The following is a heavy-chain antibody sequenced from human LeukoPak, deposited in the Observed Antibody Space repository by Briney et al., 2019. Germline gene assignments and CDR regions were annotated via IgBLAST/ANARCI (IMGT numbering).Heavy chain of an antibody. CDR2: IYSAGGI. CDR1: GFTVSSNS. CDR3: ARRAGAYTHPYDY. Sequence: GGSLRLSCTVSGFTVSSNSMSWVRQAPGKGLEWVSFIYSAGGIYYSDSVKGRFTISIDNSKNTLYLQMNSLRAEDTAVYYCARRAGAYTHPYDYWGQGTLVTVSS. V-gene: IGHV3-53*01. D-gene: IGHD3-16*01. J-gene: IGHJ4*02.